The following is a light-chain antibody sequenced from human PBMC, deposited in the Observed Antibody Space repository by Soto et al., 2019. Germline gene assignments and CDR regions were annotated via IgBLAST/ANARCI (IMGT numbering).Light chain of an antibody. CDR3: SSYTSSSARV. CDR1: SSEVGGYEY. V-gene: IGLV2-14*01. J-gene: IGLJ1*01. CDR2: EVS. Sequence: QSVLTQPASVSGSPGQSITISCTGTSSEVGGYEYVSWYQQHPGKAPKVMIYEVSRRPSGVSSRFSGSKSGNTASLTISVLQADDEADYYCSSYTSSSARVFGNGTKLTVL.